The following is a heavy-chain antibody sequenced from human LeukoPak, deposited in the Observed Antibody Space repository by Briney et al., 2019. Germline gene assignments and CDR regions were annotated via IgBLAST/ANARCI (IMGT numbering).Heavy chain of an antibody. D-gene: IGHD6-13*01. V-gene: IGHV4-59*01. CDR1: GVSISSYY. J-gene: IGHJ4*02. CDR3: ARGVVAAAGRTFDF. CDR2: IYYSGST. Sequence: SETLSLTCTVSGVSISSYYWSWIRQPPGKGLEWIGYIYYSGSTNYNPSLKSRVTISLDTSKNQFSLKLSSVTAADTAVYYCARGVVAAAGRTFDFWGQGTLVTVSS.